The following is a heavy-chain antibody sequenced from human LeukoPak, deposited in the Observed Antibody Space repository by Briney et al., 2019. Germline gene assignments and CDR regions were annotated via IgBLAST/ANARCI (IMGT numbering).Heavy chain of an antibody. CDR2: ISSSSSYI. CDR1: GFAFSSYS. V-gene: IGHV3-21*01. Sequence: GGSLRLSCAASGFAFSSYSMNWVRQAPGKGLEWVSSISSSSSYIYYADSVKGRFTISRDNAKNSLYLQMNSLRAEDTAVYYCARGPLAALYYYYYMDVWGKGTTVTVSS. J-gene: IGHJ6*03. D-gene: IGHD6-6*01. CDR3: ARGPLAALYYYYYMDV.